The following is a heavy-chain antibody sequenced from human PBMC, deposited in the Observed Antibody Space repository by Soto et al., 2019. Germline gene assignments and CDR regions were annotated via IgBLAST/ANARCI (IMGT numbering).Heavy chain of an antibody. D-gene: IGHD5-18*01. CDR2: ISYDGSNK. Sequence: PGGSLRLSCAASGFTFSSYAMHWVRQAPGKGLEWVAVISYDGSNKYYADSVKGRFTISRDNSKNTLYLQMNSLRAEDTAVYYCARDGEGYSYVQPFDCWGQGTLVTVSS. CDR3: ARDGEGYSYVQPFDC. V-gene: IGHV3-30-3*01. J-gene: IGHJ4*02. CDR1: GFTFSSYA.